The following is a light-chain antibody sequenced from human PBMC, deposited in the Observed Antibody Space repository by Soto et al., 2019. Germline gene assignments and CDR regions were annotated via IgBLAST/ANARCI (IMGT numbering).Light chain of an antibody. CDR1: QSVSSY. V-gene: IGKV3-15*01. J-gene: IGKJ1*01. Sequence: ENVMTQSPSTLSMSPGERATLSCRASQSVSSYLAWYQQKPGQAPRLLIYGASTRATGIPARFSGSGSGTEFTLTISSLQSEDFAVYYCQQYNNWPSWTFGQGTKVEIK. CDR3: QQYNNWPSWT. CDR2: GAS.